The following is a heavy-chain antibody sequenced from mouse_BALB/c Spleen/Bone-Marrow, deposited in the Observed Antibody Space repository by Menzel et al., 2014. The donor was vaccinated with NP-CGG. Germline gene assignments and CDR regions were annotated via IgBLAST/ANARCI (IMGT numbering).Heavy chain of an antibody. V-gene: IGHV1S137*01. CDR1: GYTFTDYA. J-gene: IGHJ4*01. CDR3: AGGNYYYAMDY. CDR2: ISTYYGDA. Sequence: VQLQQSGAELVRPGVSVKISCKGSGYTFTDYAMHWVKQSHAKSLEWIGVISTYYGDASYNQKFKGKATMTVDKSSSTAYMELARLTSEDSAIYYCAGGNYYYAMDYWGQGTSVTVSS. D-gene: IGHD2-1*01.